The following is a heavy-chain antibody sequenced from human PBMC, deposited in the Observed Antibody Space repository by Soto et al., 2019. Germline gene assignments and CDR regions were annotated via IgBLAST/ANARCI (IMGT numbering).Heavy chain of an antibody. CDR1: GFTFSSYS. CDR3: ARDRPSSSSWYRNYYYGMDV. J-gene: IGHJ6*02. CDR2: ISSSSSTI. D-gene: IGHD6-13*01. Sequence: EVQLVESGGGLVQPGGSLRLSCAASGFTFSSYSMNWVRQAPGKGLEWVSYISSSSSTIYYADSVKGRFTISRDNAKNSLYLQMNSLRAEDTVVYYCARDRPSSSSWYRNYYYGMDVWGQGTTVTVSS. V-gene: IGHV3-48*01.